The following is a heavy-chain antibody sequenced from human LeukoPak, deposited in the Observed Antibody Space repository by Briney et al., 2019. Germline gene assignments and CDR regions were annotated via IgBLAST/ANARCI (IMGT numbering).Heavy chain of an antibody. V-gene: IGHV3-21*01. Sequence: GGSLRLSCAGSGFTISSYSMNWVRQAPGKGLEWGSFISSSSSYIYYADSVKGRFTISRDNAKNSLYLQMNSLRAEDTAVYYCARSDDYGDSVREGYWGQGTLVTVSS. J-gene: IGHJ4*02. CDR3: ARSDDYGDSVREGY. D-gene: IGHD4-17*01. CDR2: ISSSSSYI. CDR1: GFTISSYS.